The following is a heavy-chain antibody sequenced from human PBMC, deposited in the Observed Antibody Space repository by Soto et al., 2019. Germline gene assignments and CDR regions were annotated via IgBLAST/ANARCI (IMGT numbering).Heavy chain of an antibody. CDR2: IIPILGIA. V-gene: IGHV1-69*02. CDR1: VGTFSSYT. D-gene: IGHD1-26*01. J-gene: IGHJ6*03. Sequence: SVKVCCKASVGTFSSYTISWVRQTPGQGLEWMGRIIPILGIANYAQKFQGRVTITADKSTSTAYMELSSLRSEDTAVYYCARNLGAGVRYYYYMDVWGKGTTVTVSS. CDR3: ARNLGAGVRYYYYMDV.